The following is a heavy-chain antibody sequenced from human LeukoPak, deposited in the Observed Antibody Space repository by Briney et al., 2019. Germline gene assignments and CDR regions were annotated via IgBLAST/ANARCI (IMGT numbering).Heavy chain of an antibody. J-gene: IGHJ4*02. CDR1: GFTFSSYG. CDR3: AKDWGEYFDYVWGSFTSFDS. D-gene: IGHD3-16*01. CDR2: ISGSGHRT. Sequence: HPGGSLRLSCAASGFTFSSYGVSWVRQAPGKGLEWVSGISGSGHRTYYADSVKGRFTISRDNSKSTLYLQMNSLRAEDTAVYYCAKDWGEYFDYVWGSFTSFDSWGQGTLVTVSS. V-gene: IGHV3-23*01.